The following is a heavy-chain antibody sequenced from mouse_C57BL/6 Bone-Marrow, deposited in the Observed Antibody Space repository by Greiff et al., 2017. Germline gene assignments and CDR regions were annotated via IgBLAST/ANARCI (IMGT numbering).Heavy chain of an antibody. CDR2: LHPSDSDT. V-gene: IGHV1-74*01. Sequence: QVQLQQPGAELVKPGASVKVSCKASGYTFTSYWMHWVKQRPGQGLEWIGRLHPSDSDTNYNQKFKGKATLTVDQSSSTAYMQLSSLTSEDSAVYYCAILQYAPALLTVVVPVWGTGTTVTVSS. J-gene: IGHJ1*03. CDR1: GYTFTSYW. CDR3: AILQYAPALLTVVVPV. D-gene: IGHD1-1*01.